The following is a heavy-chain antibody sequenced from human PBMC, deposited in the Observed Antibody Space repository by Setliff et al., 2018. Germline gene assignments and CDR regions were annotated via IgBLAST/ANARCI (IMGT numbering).Heavy chain of an antibody. J-gene: IGHJ4*02. CDR1: GFAFASYN. CDR3: ASSRTWIPVLDY. Sequence: PGGSLRLSCEASGFAFASYNMIWVRQAPGKGLEWVSSLSSANNYIVYADSVKGRFTISRDNAKSSLYLQMNSLSAEDTAIYYCASSRTWIPVLDYCGQGTLVTVSS. D-gene: IGHD5-18*01. V-gene: IGHV3-21*01. CDR2: LSSANNYI.